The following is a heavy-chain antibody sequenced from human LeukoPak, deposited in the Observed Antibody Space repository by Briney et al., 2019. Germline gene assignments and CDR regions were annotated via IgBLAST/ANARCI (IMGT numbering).Heavy chain of an antibody. D-gene: IGHD2-21*02. CDR3: AVLPGKSGTASY. CDR1: GGSFSGDY. CDR2: INHSGRT. J-gene: IGHJ4*02. V-gene: IGHV4-34*01. Sequence: SETLSLTCAVYGGSFSGDYWSWIRQPPGKGQEWIGEINHSGRTNYNPSLKSRGPISVDTSTNQFSLKLSSVAAADPAVYHCAVLPGKSGTASYWGQGTLVTVSS.